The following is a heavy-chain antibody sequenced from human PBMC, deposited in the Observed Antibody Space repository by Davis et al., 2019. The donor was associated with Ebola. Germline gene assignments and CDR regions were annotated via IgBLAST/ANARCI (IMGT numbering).Heavy chain of an antibody. V-gene: IGHV1-69*04. CDR2: IIPILGIA. CDR1: GGTFSSYA. Sequence: AASVKVSCKASGGTFSSYAISWVRQAPGQGLEWMGRIIPILGIANYAQKFQGRVTITADKSTSTDYMELSSLRSEDTAVYYCATDLVGAAVYYYYGMDVWGQGTTVTVSS. CDR3: ATDLVGAAVYYYYGMDV. D-gene: IGHD1-26*01. J-gene: IGHJ6*02.